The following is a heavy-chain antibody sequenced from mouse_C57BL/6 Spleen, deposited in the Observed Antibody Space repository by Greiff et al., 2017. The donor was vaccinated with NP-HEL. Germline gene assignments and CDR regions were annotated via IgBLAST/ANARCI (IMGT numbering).Heavy chain of an antibody. CDR1: GFSLTSYA. Sequence: VKLMESGPGLVAPSQSLSITCTVSGFSLTSYAISWVRQPPGKGLEWLGVIWTGGGTNYNSALKSRLSISKDKSKSQVFLKMNSLQTDDTARYYCARTRSLSPYAMDYWGQGTSVTVSS. CDR2: IWTGGGT. J-gene: IGHJ4*01. D-gene: IGHD6-1*01. V-gene: IGHV2-9-1*01. CDR3: ARTRSLSPYAMDY.